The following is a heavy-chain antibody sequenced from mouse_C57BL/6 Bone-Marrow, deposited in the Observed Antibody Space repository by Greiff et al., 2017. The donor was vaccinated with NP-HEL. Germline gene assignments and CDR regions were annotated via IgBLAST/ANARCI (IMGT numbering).Heavy chain of an antibody. Sequence: QVQLQQPGAELVKPGASVKMSCKASGYTFTSYWITWVKQRPGQGLEWIGDIYPGSGSTNYNEKFKTKATLTVATSSSTAYMQLSSLTSEDSAVYYCASEGFYYYGSPWFAYWGQGTLVAVSA. J-gene: IGHJ3*01. D-gene: IGHD1-1*01. CDR2: IYPGSGST. CDR1: GYTFTSYW. V-gene: IGHV1-55*01. CDR3: ASEGFYYYGSPWFAY.